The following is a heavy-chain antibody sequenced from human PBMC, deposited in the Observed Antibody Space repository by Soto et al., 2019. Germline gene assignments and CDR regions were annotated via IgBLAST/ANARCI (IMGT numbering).Heavy chain of an antibody. V-gene: IGHV3-48*02. CDR1: GFTFNSYS. D-gene: IGHD3-10*01. CDR3: ARAGYYGSGILL. CDR2: ISSSSSTI. J-gene: IGHJ4*02. Sequence: EVQLVESGGGLVQPGGSLRLSCAASGFTFNSYSMNWVRQAPGKGLEWVSYISSSSSTIYYADSVKGRFTISRDNSKNSLYLQMNSLRDEDTAVYYCARAGYYGSGILLWGQGTLVTVSS.